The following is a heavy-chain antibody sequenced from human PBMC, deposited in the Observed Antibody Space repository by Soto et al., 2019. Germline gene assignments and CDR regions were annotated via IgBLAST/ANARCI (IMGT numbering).Heavy chain of an antibody. CDR2: INTYNGNT. CDR3: ARGVGSGTYYNQYNWFDP. J-gene: IGHJ5*02. D-gene: IGHD3-10*01. Sequence: GALVKLSCKASGYTFTNYGISWVRQSPGQGLEWMGWINTYNGNTNHAQKLQGRVTMTTDTSTSTTYMELRSLRSDDTAVYYCARGVGSGTYYNQYNWFDPWGQGTLVTVSS. V-gene: IGHV1-18*01. CDR1: GYTFTNYG.